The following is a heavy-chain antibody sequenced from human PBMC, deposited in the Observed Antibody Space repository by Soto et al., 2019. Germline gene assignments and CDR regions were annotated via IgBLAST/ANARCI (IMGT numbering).Heavy chain of an antibody. V-gene: IGHV3-64*01. Sequence: GGSLRLPCAASGFTLRGYAMGRVRQAPGKGLEYVSGISSNGVGTYYANSVQGRFTISRDNSENTVYLQMGSLRPEDMAVYYCARRARPDFYYMDVWGKGTTVTVSS. CDR3: ARRARPDFYYMDV. J-gene: IGHJ6*03. CDR1: GFTLRGYA. CDR2: ISSNGVGT. D-gene: IGHD6-6*01.